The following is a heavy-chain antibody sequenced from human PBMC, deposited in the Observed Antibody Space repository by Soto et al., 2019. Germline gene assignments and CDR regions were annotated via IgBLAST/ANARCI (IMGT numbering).Heavy chain of an antibody. CDR1: GGSISSYY. V-gene: IGHV4-59*01. D-gene: IGHD3-22*01. CDR3: ARVGAYYDSSGFVDY. Sequence: PSETLSLTCTVSGGSISSYYWSWIRQPPGKGLEWIGYIYYSGSTNYNPSLKSRVTISVDTSKNQFSLKLSSVTAADTAVEYCARVGAYYDSSGFVDYWGQGTLVTVS. CDR2: IYYSGST. J-gene: IGHJ4*02.